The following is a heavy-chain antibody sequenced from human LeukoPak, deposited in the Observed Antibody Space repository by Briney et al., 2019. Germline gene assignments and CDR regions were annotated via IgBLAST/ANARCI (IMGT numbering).Heavy chain of an antibody. D-gene: IGHD3-10*01. CDR3: ARGRYYYGSGSYYNGGPNWFDP. V-gene: IGHV4-61*02. CDR1: GGPISSGSYY. J-gene: IGHJ5*02. CDR2: IYTSGST. Sequence: SETLSLTCTVSGGPISSGSYYWSWIRQPAGKGLEWIGRIYTSGSTNYNPSLKSRVTISVDTSKNQFSLKLSSVTAADTAVYYCARGRYYYGSGSYYNGGPNWFDPWGQGTLVTVSS.